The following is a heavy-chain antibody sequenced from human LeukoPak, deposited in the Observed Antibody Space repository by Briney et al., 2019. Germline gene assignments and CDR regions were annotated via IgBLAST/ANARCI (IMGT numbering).Heavy chain of an antibody. Sequence: GGSLRLSCAASGFTVSSNYMSWVRQAPGKGLEWVSVIYSGGSTYYADSVKGRFTISRDNSKNTLYLQMNSLRAEDTAVYYCVRPGGYYGSGSYLDYWGQGTLVTVSS. D-gene: IGHD3-10*01. V-gene: IGHV3-53*01. J-gene: IGHJ4*02. CDR2: IYSGGST. CDR3: VRPGGYYGSGSYLDY. CDR1: GFTVSSNY.